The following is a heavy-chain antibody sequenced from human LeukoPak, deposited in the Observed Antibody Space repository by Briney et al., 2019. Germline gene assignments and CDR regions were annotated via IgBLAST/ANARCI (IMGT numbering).Heavy chain of an antibody. J-gene: IGHJ4*02. V-gene: IGHV3-23*01. CDR1: GLTFSTYA. Sequence: GGSLRLSCAASGLTFSTYAISWVRQAPGKGLEWVSAISDNSVSTYYAESVKGRFTISRDNSNSTLYLQMNSLTGEDTAVYYCAKGTGGSLRLHYFDHWGQGTLVTVSS. D-gene: IGHD3-9*01. CDR2: ISDNSVST. CDR3: AKGTGGSLRLHYFDH.